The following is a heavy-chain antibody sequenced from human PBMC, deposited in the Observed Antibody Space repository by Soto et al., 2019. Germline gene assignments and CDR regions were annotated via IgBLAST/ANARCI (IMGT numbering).Heavy chain of an antibody. Sequence: QVQLVQSGAEVKKPGASVKVSCKASGYTFTSYGISWVRQAPGQGREWMGWISAYNGNTNYPQQIQGRANMTTDTSTSTAYMELRSLRSVDTAVYFCARRAPPMDVWGQGTTVTVSS. CDR1: GYTFTSYG. CDR2: ISAYNGNT. J-gene: IGHJ6*02. V-gene: IGHV1-18*01. CDR3: ARRAPPMDV.